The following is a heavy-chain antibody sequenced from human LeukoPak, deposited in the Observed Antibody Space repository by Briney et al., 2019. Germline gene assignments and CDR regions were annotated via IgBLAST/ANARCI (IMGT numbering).Heavy chain of an antibody. CDR2: INEDGSRK. CDR3: AREGKTGYRYSWVDP. D-gene: IGHD3-9*01. CDR1: GFTFSNSW. J-gene: IGHJ5*02. V-gene: IGHV3-7*01. Sequence: PGGSLRLSCAASGFTFSNSWMTWVRQAPGKGLEWVANINEDGSRKYYADSVRGRFTISRDNAKDSLYLQMHSLGAEDTALYWCAREGKTGYRYSWVDPWGRGTLVTVSS.